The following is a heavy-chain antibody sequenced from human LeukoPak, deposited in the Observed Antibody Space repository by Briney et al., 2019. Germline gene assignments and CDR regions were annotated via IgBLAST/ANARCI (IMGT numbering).Heavy chain of an antibody. J-gene: IGHJ4*02. CDR3: ARGVHYYDSSGYYY. CDR1: GGSFSGYY. Sequence: PSETLSLTCAVYGGSFSGYYWSWIRQPPGKGLEWIGEINHSGSTNYNPSLKSRVTISVDTSKNQFSLRLSSVTAADTAVYYCARGVHYYDSSGYYYWGQGTLVTVSS. D-gene: IGHD3-22*01. V-gene: IGHV4-34*01. CDR2: INHSGST.